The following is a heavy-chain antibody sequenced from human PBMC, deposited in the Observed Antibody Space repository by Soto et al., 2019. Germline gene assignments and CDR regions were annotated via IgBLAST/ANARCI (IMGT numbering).Heavy chain of an antibody. J-gene: IGHJ4*02. Sequence: GESLKISCQASGYSFSNFWIAWVRQMPGEGLEWLGIIYPDDSDTRYSPSFLGQVTISADKSIKTTYLQWSSLQASDTPIYFCASSVLVTSTLNYFDLWGLGTLVTVSS. CDR3: ASSVLVTSTLNYFDL. CDR2: IYPDDSDT. V-gene: IGHV5-51*01. D-gene: IGHD2-8*02. CDR1: GYSFSNFW.